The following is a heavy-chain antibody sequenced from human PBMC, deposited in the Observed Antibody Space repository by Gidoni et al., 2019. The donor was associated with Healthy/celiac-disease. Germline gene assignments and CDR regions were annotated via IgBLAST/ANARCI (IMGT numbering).Heavy chain of an antibody. V-gene: IGHV1-24*01. CDR3: ATPAGKQQLVGQGYYGMDV. CDR2: FDPEDGET. CDR1: GYTITELS. D-gene: IGHD6-13*01. Sequence: QVQLVQSGAEVKKPGASVKVSCQVSGYTITELSMHWVRQAPGKGLEWMGGFDPEDGETIYAQKFQGRVTMTEDTSTDTAYMELSSLRSEDTAVYYCATPAGKQQLVGQGYYGMDVWGQGTTVTVSS. J-gene: IGHJ6*02.